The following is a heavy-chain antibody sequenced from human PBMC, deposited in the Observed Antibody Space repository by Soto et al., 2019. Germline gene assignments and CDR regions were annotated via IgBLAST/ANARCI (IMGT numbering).Heavy chain of an antibody. CDR1: GFTVSTNY. CDR2: IYYGGST. J-gene: IGHJ4*02. Sequence: GGSLRLSCAVSGFTVSTNYMGWVRQAPGKGLEWVSIIYYGGSTYYADSVKGRFTISRDNSKNTLFLQMNSLRDEDTAIYYCAKDGLSDSPSAIDYWGQGTRVTVSS. CDR3: AKDGLSDSPSAIDY. V-gene: IGHV3-53*01. D-gene: IGHD6-13*01.